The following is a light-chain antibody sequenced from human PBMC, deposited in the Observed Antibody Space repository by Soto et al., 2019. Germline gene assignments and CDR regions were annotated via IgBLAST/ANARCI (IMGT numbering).Light chain of an antibody. CDR3: QQYNNWPPWT. J-gene: IGKJ1*01. Sequence: EIVMTQSPATLSVSPGERATLSCRASQSVSSNLAWYQQKPGQAPRLLIYGASTRATGIPARFSGSGSGTEFTLPICSLQSEDFAVYYCQQYNNWPPWTFGQGTKVEIK. CDR2: GAS. V-gene: IGKV3-15*01. CDR1: QSVSSN.